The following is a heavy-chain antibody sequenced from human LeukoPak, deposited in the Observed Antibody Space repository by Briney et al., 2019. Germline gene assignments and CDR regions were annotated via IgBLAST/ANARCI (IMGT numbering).Heavy chain of an antibody. Sequence: SETLSLTCTVSGGSISSSSYYWGWIRQPPGKGLEWIGSIYYSGSTYNNPSLKSRVTISVDTSKNQFSLKLSSVTAADTAVYYCARGHDILTGYYPYYFDYWGQGTLVTVSS. J-gene: IGHJ4*02. CDR3: ARGHDILTGYYPYYFDY. D-gene: IGHD3-9*01. V-gene: IGHV4-39*07. CDR2: IYYSGST. CDR1: GGSISSSSYY.